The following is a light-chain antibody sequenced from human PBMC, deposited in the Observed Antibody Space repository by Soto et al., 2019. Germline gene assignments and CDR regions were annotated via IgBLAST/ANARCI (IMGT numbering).Light chain of an antibody. CDR3: QQYKSYSPRT. CDR2: DAS. V-gene: IGKV1-5*01. J-gene: IGKJ1*01. CDR1: QTISNW. Sequence: DIQLTQSPSTLSASVGDRVTIAGRASQTISNWLAGYQQRPGKAPQLLISDASRLESGVPSRFSGSGSGTEFTLTISSLQPDDSATYYCQQYKSYSPRTFGQGTKVDI.